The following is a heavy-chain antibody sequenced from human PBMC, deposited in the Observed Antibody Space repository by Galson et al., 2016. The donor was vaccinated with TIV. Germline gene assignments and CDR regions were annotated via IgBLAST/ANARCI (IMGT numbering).Heavy chain of an antibody. V-gene: IGHV1-69*06. Sequence: SVKVSCKASGGTFSTYVFNWVRLAPGQGLEWMGGIIPLFGTANYGQKFQGRVTITADKSTSTVYMELRSLRSDDTALYFCAKDRNTDFDTCHCYYGMDVWGQGTTVTVSS. CDR1: GGTFSTYV. D-gene: IGHD1-14*01. CDR2: IIPLFGTA. CDR3: AKDRNTDFDTCHCYYGMDV. J-gene: IGHJ6*02.